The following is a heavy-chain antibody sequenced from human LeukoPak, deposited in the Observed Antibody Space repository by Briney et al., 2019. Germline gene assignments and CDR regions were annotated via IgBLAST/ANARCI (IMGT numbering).Heavy chain of an antibody. D-gene: IGHD6-19*01. Sequence: ASVKVSCKASGYTFTSYYMHWVRQAPGQGLEWMGIINPSGGSTSYAQKFQGRVTMTEDTSTDTAYMELSSLRSEDTAVYYCATDIAVAQANWFDPWGQGTLVTVSS. CDR3: ATDIAVAQANWFDP. CDR1: GYTFTSYY. J-gene: IGHJ5*02. CDR2: INPSGGST. V-gene: IGHV1-46*01.